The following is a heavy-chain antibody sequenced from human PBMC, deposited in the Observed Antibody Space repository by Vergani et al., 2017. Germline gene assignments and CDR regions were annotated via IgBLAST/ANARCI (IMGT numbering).Heavy chain of an antibody. Sequence: QVQLQQWGAGLLKPSETLSLTCAVYGGSFSGYYWSWIRQPPGKGLEWIGEINHSGSTNYNPSLKSRVTISVDTSKNQFSLKLSSVTAADTAVYYCARMYYDYIWGSYRFGNFDYWGQGTLVTVSS. CDR1: GGSFSGYY. CDR3: ARMYYDYIWGSYRFGNFDY. V-gene: IGHV4-34*01. CDR2: INHSGST. J-gene: IGHJ4*02. D-gene: IGHD3-16*02.